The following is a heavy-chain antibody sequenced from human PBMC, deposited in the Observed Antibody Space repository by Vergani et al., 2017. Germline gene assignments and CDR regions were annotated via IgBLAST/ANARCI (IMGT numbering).Heavy chain of an antibody. D-gene: IGHD3-10*01. CDR2: ISSSSSYI. V-gene: IGHV3-21*01. CDR3: ARDWGPYGSGTHHR. J-gene: IGHJ4*02. CDR1: GFTFSSYA. Sequence: EVQLLETGGGLVQPGGSLRLSCAASGFTFSSYAMSWVRQAPGKGLEWVSSISSSSSYIYYADSVKGRFTISRDNAKNSLYMQMNSLRAEDTAVYYCARDWGPYGSGTHHRWGQGTLVTVSS.